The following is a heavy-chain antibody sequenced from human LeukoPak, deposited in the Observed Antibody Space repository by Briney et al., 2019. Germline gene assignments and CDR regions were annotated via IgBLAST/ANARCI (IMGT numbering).Heavy chain of an antibody. CDR2: IRYDGGNK. V-gene: IGHV3-30*02. J-gene: IGHJ4*02. CDR1: GFTFSSYG. Sequence: GGSLRLSCAASGFTFSSYGMHWVRQAPGKGLEWVAFIRYDGGNKYYADSVKGRFTISRDNSKNTLYLQMNGLRAEDTAVYYCAKDRVNCSSTSCYSVGGNFDYWGQGTLVTVSS. D-gene: IGHD2-2*01. CDR3: AKDRVNCSSTSCYSVGGNFDY.